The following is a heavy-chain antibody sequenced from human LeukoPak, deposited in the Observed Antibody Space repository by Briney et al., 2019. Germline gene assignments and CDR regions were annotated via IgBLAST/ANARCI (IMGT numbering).Heavy chain of an antibody. J-gene: IGHJ4*02. CDR3: ARDRYYYDSSGYSRHFDY. Sequence: PSETLSLTCTVSGGSISSYYWSWIRLPPGKGLEWIGYSYDSGSTNYNPSLKSRVTISVDTSKNQFSLKLSSVTAADTAVYYCARDRYYYDSSGYSRHFDYWGQGTLVTVSS. CDR2: SYDSGST. D-gene: IGHD3-22*01. V-gene: IGHV4-59*01. CDR1: GGSISSYY.